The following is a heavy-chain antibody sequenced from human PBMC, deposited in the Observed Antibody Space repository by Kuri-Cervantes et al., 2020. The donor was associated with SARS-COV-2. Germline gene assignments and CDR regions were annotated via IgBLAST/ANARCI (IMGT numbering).Heavy chain of an antibody. CDR1: GYTFTSYD. V-gene: IGHV1-8*01. CDR2: MNPNSGNT. D-gene: IGHD2-2*01. CDR3: AAGSLEGGYYYYGMDV. Sequence: ASVKVSCKASGYTFTSYDINWVRQATGQGLEWMGWMNPNSGNTGYAQKFQERVTITRDMSTSTAYMELSSLRSEDTAVYYCAAGSLEGGYYYYGMDVWGQGTTVTVSS. J-gene: IGHJ6*02.